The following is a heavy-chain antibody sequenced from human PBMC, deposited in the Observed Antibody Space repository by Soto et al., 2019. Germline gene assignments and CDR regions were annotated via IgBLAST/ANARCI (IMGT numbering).Heavy chain of an antibody. CDR1: GFTFSSYS. CDR3: ARDLPYDYIWGSYRFTRPHNDY. Sequence: GGSLRLSCAASGFTFSSYSMNWVRQAPGKGLEWVSYISSSSSTIYYADSVKGRFTISRDNAKNSLYLQMNSLRAEDTAVYYCARDLPYDYIWGSYRFTRPHNDYWGQGTLVTVSS. V-gene: IGHV3-48*01. D-gene: IGHD3-16*02. J-gene: IGHJ4*02. CDR2: ISSSSSTI.